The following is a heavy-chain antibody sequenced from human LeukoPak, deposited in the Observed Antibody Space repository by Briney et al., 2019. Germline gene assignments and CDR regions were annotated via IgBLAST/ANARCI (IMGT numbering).Heavy chain of an antibody. J-gene: IGHJ1*01. D-gene: IGHD3-22*01. V-gene: IGHV7-4-1*02. CDR3: ARDSVPMIVVVIADPEYFQH. CDR2: INTNTGNP. CDR1: GYTFTSYA. Sequence: ASVKVSCKASGYTFTSYAMNWVRQAPGQGLEWMGWINTNTGNPTYAQGFTGRFVFSLDTSVSTAYLQISSLKAEDTAVYYCARDSVPMIVVVIADPEYFQHWGRGTLVTVSS.